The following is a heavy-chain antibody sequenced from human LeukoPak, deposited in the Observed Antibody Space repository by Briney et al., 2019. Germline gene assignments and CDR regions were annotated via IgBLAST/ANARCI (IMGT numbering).Heavy chain of an antibody. V-gene: IGHV3-23*01. CDR1: GFTFSTYA. CDR3: AKGGTVIARLIASD. D-gene: IGHD6-6*01. CDR2: ISGSFTST. J-gene: IGHJ4*02. Sequence: GGSLRLSCAASGFTFSTYAMSWVRQAPGKGLEWVSSISGSFTSTYYADSVKGRFTISGDNSEDTLYLQMNSLRAEDTAVYYCAKGGTVIARLIASDWGQGTLVTVSS.